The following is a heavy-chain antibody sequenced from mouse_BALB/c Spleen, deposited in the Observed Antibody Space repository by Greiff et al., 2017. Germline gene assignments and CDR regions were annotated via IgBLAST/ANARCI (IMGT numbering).Heavy chain of an antibody. D-gene: IGHD1-1*01. Sequence: EVKLVESGGGLVQPGGSRKLSCAASGFTFSSFGMHWVRQAPEKGLEWVAYISSGSSTIYYADTVKGRFTISRDNPKNTLFLQMTSLRSEDTAMYYCARWHYGSSFDDWGQGTTLTVSS. CDR3: ARWHYGSSFDD. CDR2: ISSGSSTI. J-gene: IGHJ2*01. V-gene: IGHV5-17*02. CDR1: GFTFSSFG.